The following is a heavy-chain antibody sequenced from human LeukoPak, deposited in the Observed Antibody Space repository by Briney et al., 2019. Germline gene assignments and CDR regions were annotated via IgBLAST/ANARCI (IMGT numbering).Heavy chain of an antibody. CDR1: GYTFTSYY. Sequence: ASVKVSCTASGYTFTSYYMHWVRQAPGQGLEWMGIINPSGGSTSYAQKFQGRVTMTRDTSTSTVYMELSSLRSEDTAVYYCARNGIYYYDSSGFWFDPWGQGTLVTVSS. D-gene: IGHD3-22*01. V-gene: IGHV1-46*01. CDR3: ARNGIYYYDSSGFWFDP. J-gene: IGHJ5*02. CDR2: INPSGGST.